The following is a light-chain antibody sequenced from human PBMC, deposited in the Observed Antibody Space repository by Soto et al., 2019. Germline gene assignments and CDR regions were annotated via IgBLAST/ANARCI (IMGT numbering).Light chain of an antibody. CDR1: QSVSSNY. J-gene: IGKJ1*01. CDR2: DAS. V-gene: IGKV3-20*01. Sequence: EIVLTQSPGTLSLSPGERATLSCRASQSVSSNYLAWYQQKLGQAPRLLIYDASRRATGIPDRFSGSGSGTDFTLTISSLQSEDFAVYYCQQYNNWPRTFGQGTKVDIK. CDR3: QQYNNWPRT.